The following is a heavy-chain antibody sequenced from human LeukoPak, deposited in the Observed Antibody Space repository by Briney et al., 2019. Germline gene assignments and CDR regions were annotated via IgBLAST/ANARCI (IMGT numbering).Heavy chain of an antibody. V-gene: IGHV3-74*01. CDR2: INSDGSST. CDR3: ARGGYSYGYYFDY. J-gene: IGHJ4*02. Sequence: GGTLRLSFAASGFTFSSYWMHWVPQAPGKGLVWVSRINSDGSSTSYADSVKGRFTISRDNAKNTLYLQMNSLRAEDTAVYYCARGGYSYGYYFDYWRQGSLVTVSS. CDR1: GFTFSSYW. D-gene: IGHD5-18*01.